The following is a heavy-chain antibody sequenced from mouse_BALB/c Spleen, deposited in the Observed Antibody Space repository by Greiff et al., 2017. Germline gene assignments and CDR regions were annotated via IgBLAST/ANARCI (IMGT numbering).Heavy chain of an antibody. V-gene: IGHV1-4*02. Sequence: QVQLQQSGAELAKPGASVKMSCKASGYTFTSYWMHWVKQRPGQGLEWIGYINPSTGYTEYNQKFKDKTTLTADKSSSTAYMQLSSLTSEDSAVYYCARPIYDGYYLDYWGQGTSVTVSS. CDR3: ARPIYDGYYLDY. CDR1: GYTFTSYW. D-gene: IGHD2-3*01. CDR2: INPSTGYT. J-gene: IGHJ4*01.